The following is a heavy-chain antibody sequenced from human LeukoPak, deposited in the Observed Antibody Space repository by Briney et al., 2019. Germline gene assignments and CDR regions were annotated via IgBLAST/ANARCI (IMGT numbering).Heavy chain of an antibody. D-gene: IGHD2-2*02. J-gene: IGHJ5*02. V-gene: IGHV5-51*01. CDR3: ARHIVVVPAAISSSWFDP. Sequence: LGESLKISCKGSGYIFTSYWIGWVRQVPGKGLEWMAIIYPGDSDTRYSPSFQGQVTISADKSISTAYLQWSSLKASDTAMYYCARHIVVVPAAISSSWFDPWGQGTLVTVSS. CDR1: GYIFTSYW. CDR2: IYPGDSDT.